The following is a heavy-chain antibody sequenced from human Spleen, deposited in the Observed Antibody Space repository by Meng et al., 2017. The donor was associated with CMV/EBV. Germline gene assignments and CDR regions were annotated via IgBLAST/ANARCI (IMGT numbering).Heavy chain of an antibody. V-gene: IGHV3-11*01. J-gene: IGHJ4*02. CDR1: GFTFSDYY. CDR2: ISSSGSTI. D-gene: IGHD4-17*01. CDR3: VREDYGDYFFDT. Sequence: GGSLRLSCAASGFTFSDYYMSWIRQAPGKGLEWVSYISSSGSTIHYADSVKGRFIISRDTPKNSVYLQMNSLRAEDTAVYYCVREDYGDYFFDTWGQGTLVTVSS.